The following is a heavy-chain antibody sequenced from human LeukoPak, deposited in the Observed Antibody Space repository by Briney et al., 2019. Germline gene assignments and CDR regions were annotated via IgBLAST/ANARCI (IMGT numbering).Heavy chain of an antibody. Sequence: GGSPRLSCAASGFISSDYYMGWIRQAPGKGLGWVSYISSASSYTAYADSVKGRFTITRDNAKNSLYLQVNSLRAEDTAVYFCAKASNTATGMSTLASDYWGQGTLVTVSS. CDR1: GFISSDYY. J-gene: IGHJ4*02. D-gene: IGHD6-13*01. CDR2: ISSASSYT. V-gene: IGHV3-11*05. CDR3: AKASNTATGMSTLASDY.